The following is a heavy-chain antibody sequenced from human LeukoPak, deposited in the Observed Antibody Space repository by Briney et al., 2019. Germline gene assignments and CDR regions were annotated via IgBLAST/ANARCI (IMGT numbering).Heavy chain of an antibody. V-gene: IGHV3-23*01. CDR3: AKDSYVSGRPLHTFDV. CDR1: GFTFAIHA. CDR2: ISGDGAST. J-gene: IGHJ3*01. D-gene: IGHD3-10*01. Sequence: GGSLSLSCAASGFTFAIHAMTWVPQATGGGLEWVSGISGDGASTHYAESVKGQFTISRDNSQNTLFLQMNSLRVEDTVIYYCAKDSYVSGRPLHTFDVWGQGTMVTVSS.